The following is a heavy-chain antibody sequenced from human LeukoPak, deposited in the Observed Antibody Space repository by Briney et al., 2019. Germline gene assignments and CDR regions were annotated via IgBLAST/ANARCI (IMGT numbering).Heavy chain of an antibody. Sequence: GGSLRLSCAASGFTFSLYEMTWVRQAPGKGLEWVSYITRSGSTTYYADSVKGRFTISRDNAKNSLYLQMNSLRTEDTAVYYCACYGIAPPYWGQGTLVTVSS. V-gene: IGHV3-48*03. CDR1: GFTFSLYE. D-gene: IGHD2-15*01. CDR2: ITRSGSTT. CDR3: ACYGIAPPY. J-gene: IGHJ4*02.